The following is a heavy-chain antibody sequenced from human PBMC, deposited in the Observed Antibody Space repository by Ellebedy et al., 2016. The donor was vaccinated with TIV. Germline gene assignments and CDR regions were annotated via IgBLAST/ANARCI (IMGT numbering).Heavy chain of an antibody. D-gene: IGHD3-10*01. J-gene: IGHJ4*02. CDR2: ISGYDANT. CDR3: ARWPYGSGSENDF. CDR1: GYTFMSYG. V-gene: IGHV1-18*01. Sequence: AASVKVSCKASGYTFMSYGISWVRQAPGQGLEWMGWISGYDANTNYTEKFQGRVTLTTDTSTSTAYMELRSLRSDDTAVYYCARWPYGSGSENDFWGQGTLVTVSS.